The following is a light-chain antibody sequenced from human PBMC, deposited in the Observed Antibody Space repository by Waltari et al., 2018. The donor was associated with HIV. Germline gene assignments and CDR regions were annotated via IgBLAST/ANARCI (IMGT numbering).Light chain of an antibody. CDR2: EDN. CDR3: ETWDSSLSAVV. CDR1: TSNVGRYS. Sequence: QSVLTQPPSVSAAPGQTVPISCSGRTSNVGRYSVSLYPQFPGAAPKLLIYEDNNRSSGIPDRFSGSKSGTSATLGITGLQPGDEADYYCETWDSSLSAVVFGGGTKLTVL. V-gene: IGLV1-51*01. J-gene: IGLJ2*01.